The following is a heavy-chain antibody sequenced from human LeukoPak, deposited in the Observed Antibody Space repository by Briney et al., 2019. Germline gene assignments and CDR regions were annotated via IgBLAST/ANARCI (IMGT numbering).Heavy chain of an antibody. CDR2: ISYDGSNK. CDR3: SRAGVPAATHELEPYY. J-gene: IGHJ4*02. Sequence: PGGSLRLSCAASGFTFSSYAMHWVRQAPGKGLEWVAVISYDGSNKYYADSVKGRFTISRDNSKNTLYLQMNSLRAEDTAVYYWSRAGVPAATHELEPYYWAQGTLVTVSS. D-gene: IGHD2-2*01. CDR1: GFTFSSYA. V-gene: IGHV3-30*04.